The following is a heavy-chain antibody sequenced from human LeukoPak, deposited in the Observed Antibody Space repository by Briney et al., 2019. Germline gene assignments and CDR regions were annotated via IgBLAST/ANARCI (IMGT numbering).Heavy chain of an antibody. CDR1: GYSFTSYW. J-gene: IGHJ5*02. D-gene: IGHD4-23*01. CDR3: ARAPNGGNSGGWFDP. V-gene: IGHV5-51*01. CDR2: IYPGDSDT. Sequence: GESLKISCKGSGYSFTSYWIGWVRQMPGKGLEWMGIIYPGDSDTRYSPSFQGQVTISADKSISTAYLQWSSLKASDTAMYYRARAPNGGNSGGWFDPWGQGTLVTVSS.